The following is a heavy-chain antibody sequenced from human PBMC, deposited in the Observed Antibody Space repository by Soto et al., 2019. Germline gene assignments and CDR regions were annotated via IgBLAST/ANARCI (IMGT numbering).Heavy chain of an antibody. CDR2: IWYDGSNK. D-gene: IGHD4-17*01. CDR1: GFTFSSYG. CDR3: ARDLAGDYGDTKDYFDY. V-gene: IGHV3-33*01. J-gene: IGHJ4*02. Sequence: GGSLRLSCAASGFTFSSYGMHWVRQAPGKGLEWVAVIWYDGSNKYYADSVKGRFTISRDNSKNTLYLQMNSLRAEDTAVYYCARDLAGDYGDTKDYFDYWGQGTLVTVSS.